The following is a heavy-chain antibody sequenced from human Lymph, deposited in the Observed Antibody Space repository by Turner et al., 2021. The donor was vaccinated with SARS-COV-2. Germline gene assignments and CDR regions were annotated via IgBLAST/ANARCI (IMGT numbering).Heavy chain of an antibody. V-gene: IGHV3-53*02. Sequence: EVQLVETGGGLIQPGGSLRLSFAASGFTVSSKYMSWVRQAPGEGVEWVSVIYIGGTTYYADPVKGRFTISRDNSKNTLYLQMNSLRAEDTAVYYGARDLGPLAFDIWGQGTMVTVSS. CDR3: ARDLGPLAFDI. CDR2: IYIGGTT. J-gene: IGHJ3*02. CDR1: GFTVSSKY.